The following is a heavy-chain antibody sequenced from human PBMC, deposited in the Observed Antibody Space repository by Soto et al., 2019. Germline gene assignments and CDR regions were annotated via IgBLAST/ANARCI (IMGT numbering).Heavy chain of an antibody. J-gene: IGHJ6*02. V-gene: IGHV4-4*02. D-gene: IGHD3-10*01. CDR2: IYHTGSS. CDR1: GASISSSNW. CDR3: ARGAAGSPYLYGMDV. Sequence: QVQLQESGPGLVKPSGTLSLTCAVSGASISSSNWWGWVRRPPGKGLEWIGEIYHTGSSNYNPSLKSRCTILVDKSKNQLSLHLRSVTAADTAVYYCARGAAGSPYLYGMDVWGQWTTVSVSS.